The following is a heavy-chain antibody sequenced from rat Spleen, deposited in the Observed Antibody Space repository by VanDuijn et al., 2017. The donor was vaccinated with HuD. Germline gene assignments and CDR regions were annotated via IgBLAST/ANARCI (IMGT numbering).Heavy chain of an antibody. CDR2: ITNSGGST. V-gene: IGHV5S13*01. Sequence: EVQLVESGGGLVQPGRSLKLSCAASGFTFSNYGMAWVRQAPTKGLEWVASITNSGGSTYYRDSVKGRFTISRDNAKSTLYLQMDSLRSECTATHYCRTHAMGMGDAWGQGASVTVSS. J-gene: IGHJ4*01. CDR1: GFTFSNYG. CDR3: RTHAMGMGDA. D-gene: IGHD1-7*01.